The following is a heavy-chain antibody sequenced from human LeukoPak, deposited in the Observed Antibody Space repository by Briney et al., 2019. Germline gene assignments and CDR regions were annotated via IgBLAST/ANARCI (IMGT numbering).Heavy chain of an antibody. Sequence: GGSLRLSCAASGFTFSIFAMTWVRQAPGTGLEWVSGIGGGGGSTYYADSVKGRFTISRDNSKNTLYLQMNSLRAEDTAIYFCAKDVYSSGPNWFDPWGQGTLVTVSS. CDR3: AKDVYSSGPNWFDP. J-gene: IGHJ5*02. D-gene: IGHD6-19*01. V-gene: IGHV3-23*01. CDR2: IGGGGGST. CDR1: GFTFSIFA.